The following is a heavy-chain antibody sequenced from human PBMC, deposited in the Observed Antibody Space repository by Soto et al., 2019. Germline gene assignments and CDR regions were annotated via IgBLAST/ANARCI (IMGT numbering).Heavy chain of an antibody. J-gene: IGHJ4*02. CDR1: GYTFTSYG. CDR2: ISAYNGNT. CDR3: ARDLNAFWSDIPAY. D-gene: IGHD3-3*01. Sequence: ASVKVSFKASGYTFTSYGISWVRQAPGQGLEWMGWISAYNGNTNYAQKLQGRVTMTTDTSTSTAYMELRGLRSDDTAVYYCARDLNAFWSDIPAYWGQGTLVTVSS. V-gene: IGHV1-18*01.